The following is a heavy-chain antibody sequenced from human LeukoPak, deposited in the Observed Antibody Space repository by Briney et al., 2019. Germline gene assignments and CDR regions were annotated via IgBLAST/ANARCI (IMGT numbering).Heavy chain of an antibody. V-gene: IGHV1-46*01. CDR3: AREQRGGLSGNLGGLFASYHTYYYMDV. J-gene: IGHJ6*03. D-gene: IGHD1-26*01. CDR2: INPSDGAT. Sequence: ASVKVSCTASGYTFTTYYIHWVRQAPGQGLEWMGMINPSDGATTYAQKFQGRGTMTRDMSTTTVYMDVRTLRSEEPAVYVCAREQRGGLSGNLGGLFASYHTYYYMDVWGRGTTVTVSS. CDR1: GYTFTTYY.